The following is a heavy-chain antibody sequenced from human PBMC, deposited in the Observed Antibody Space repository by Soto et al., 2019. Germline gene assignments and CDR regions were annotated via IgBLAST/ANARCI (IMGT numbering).Heavy chain of an antibody. V-gene: IGHV1-69*06. CDR2: IIPIFGTA. CDR3: ARAVLSAAITGGHYYYYGMDV. J-gene: IGHJ6*02. Sequence: SVKVSCKASGGTFSSYAISWVRQAPGQGLEWMGGIIPIFGTANYAQKFQGRVTITADKSTSTAYMELSSLRSEDTAVYYCARAVLSAAITGGHYYYYGMDVWGQGTTVTVSS. D-gene: IGHD3-16*02. CDR1: GGTFSSYA.